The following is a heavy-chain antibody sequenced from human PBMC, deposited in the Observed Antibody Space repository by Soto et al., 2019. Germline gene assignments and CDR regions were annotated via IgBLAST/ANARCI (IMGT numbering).Heavy chain of an antibody. D-gene: IGHD6-19*01. J-gene: IGHJ4*02. Sequence: EVQVLESGGGLVQPGGSLRLSCAASGFTFSSYTMRWVRQAPGKGLEWVSSISGSGDTTYYVDSVKGRFTISRDNSKNTLYLQMNSLRAEDTAVYYCAQVDYRSGRDYFDYWGQGTLVTVSS. V-gene: IGHV3-23*01. CDR3: AQVDYRSGRDYFDY. CDR1: GFTFSSYT. CDR2: ISGSGDTT.